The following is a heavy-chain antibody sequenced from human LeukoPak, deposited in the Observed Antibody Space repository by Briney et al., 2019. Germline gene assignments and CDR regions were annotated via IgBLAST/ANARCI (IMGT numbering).Heavy chain of an antibody. Sequence: ASVKVSCKASGGTFSSYAISWVRQAPGRGLEWMGWINPNSGGTNYAQKFQGRVTMTRDTSISTAYMELSRLRSDDTAVYYCARNDPGIAAAGTDYWGQGTLVTVSS. CDR2: INPNSGGT. J-gene: IGHJ4*02. V-gene: IGHV1-2*02. CDR1: GGTFSSYA. D-gene: IGHD6-13*01. CDR3: ARNDPGIAAAGTDY.